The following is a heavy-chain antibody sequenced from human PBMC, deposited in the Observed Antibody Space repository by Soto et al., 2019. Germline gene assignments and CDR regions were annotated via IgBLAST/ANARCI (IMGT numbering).Heavy chain of an antibody. CDR3: TVLDY. CDR1: GFTFSGAA. V-gene: IGHV3-73*01. D-gene: IGHD2-8*01. Sequence: XASLQLSCAASGFTFSGAAMHWVRQASGKGLEWVGRIRNKTKNYATAYAASVKGRFTISRDDSKNTALLQMNSLKIEDTAVYYCTVLDYWGQGTLVTVSS. J-gene: IGHJ4*02. CDR2: IRNKTKNYAT.